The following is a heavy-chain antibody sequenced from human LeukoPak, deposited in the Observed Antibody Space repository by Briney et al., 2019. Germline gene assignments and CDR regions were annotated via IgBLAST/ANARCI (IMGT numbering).Heavy chain of an antibody. CDR2: INHSGGT. CDR3: VRRSAYSDSSGFNL. D-gene: IGHD6-6*01. Sequence: SETLSLTCAVYGGSFGGFYWSWVRQPPGSGLEWIGHINHSGGTNYNPSLRSRVTIPLDTSNNNFSLKMNSVTAADTAVYYCVRRSAYSDSSGFNLWGQGILVTVSS. V-gene: IGHV4-34*01. CDR1: GGSFGGFY. J-gene: IGHJ4*02.